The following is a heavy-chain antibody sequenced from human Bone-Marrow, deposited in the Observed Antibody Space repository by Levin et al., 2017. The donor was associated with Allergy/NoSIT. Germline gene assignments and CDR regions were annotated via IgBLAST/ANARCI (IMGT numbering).Heavy chain of an antibody. V-gene: IGHV3-30*18. Sequence: PGESLKISCAASGFTFSSYGMHWVRQAPGKGLEWVAVISYDGSNKYYADSVKGRFTISRDNSKNTLYLQMNSLRAEDTAVYYCAKGGLSAVQNNFDYWGQGTLVTVSS. CDR2: ISYDGSNK. D-gene: IGHD1-1*01. CDR1: GFTFSSYG. J-gene: IGHJ4*02. CDR3: AKGGLSAVQNNFDY.